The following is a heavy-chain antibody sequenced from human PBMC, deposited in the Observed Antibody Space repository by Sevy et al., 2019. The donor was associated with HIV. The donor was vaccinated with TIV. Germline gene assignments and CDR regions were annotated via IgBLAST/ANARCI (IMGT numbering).Heavy chain of an antibody. CDR3: ARERRTKPHDY. CDR2: LSFGCGKI. V-gene: IGHV3-23*01. Sequence: GGSLRLSCAASGFTFNIYTMSWVRQTPGKGLEWVATLSFGCGKIKHADSVKGRFTTSRDGSKNAVYLQMNNLRVEDTAIYYCARERRTKPHDYWGQGTLVTVSS. D-gene: IGHD2-8*01. J-gene: IGHJ4*02. CDR1: GFTFNIYT.